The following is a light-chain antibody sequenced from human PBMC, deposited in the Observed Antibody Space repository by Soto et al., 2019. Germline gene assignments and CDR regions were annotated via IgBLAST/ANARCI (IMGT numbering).Light chain of an antibody. V-gene: IGLV2-8*01. Sequence: QSVLTQPPSASGSPGQSVAISCTGTSSDIGAYNYVSWYQQYPGKAPKLIIYEVNKRPSGVPDRFSGSKSGNTASLTVSGLQAEDEADYYCSSYATSGVFGGGTKLTVL. CDR1: SSDIGAYNY. J-gene: IGLJ3*02. CDR2: EVN. CDR3: SSYATSGV.